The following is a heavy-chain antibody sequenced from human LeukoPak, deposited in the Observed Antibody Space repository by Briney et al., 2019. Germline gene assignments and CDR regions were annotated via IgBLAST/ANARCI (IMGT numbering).Heavy chain of an antibody. CDR1: GGSFSGYY. CDR2: INHSGST. V-gene: IGHV4-34*01. J-gene: IGHJ6*03. CDR3: ARVPYYYHYYMDV. Sequence: SETLSLTCAVYGGSFSGYYWSWIRQPPGKGLEWTGEINHSGSTNYNPSLKSRVTISVDTSKNQFSLKLSSVTAADTAVYYCARVPYYYHYYMDVWGKGTTVTVSS.